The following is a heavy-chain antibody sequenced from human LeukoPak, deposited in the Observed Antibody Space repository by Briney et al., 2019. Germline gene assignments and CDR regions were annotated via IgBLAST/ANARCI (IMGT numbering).Heavy chain of an antibody. V-gene: IGHV1-24*01. CDR3: ATDLGKWELPSY. J-gene: IGHJ4*02. CDR1: GYTLTELS. D-gene: IGHD1-26*01. CDR2: FDPEDGET. Sequence: ASVKVSCTVSGYTLTELSMHWVRQAPGKGLEWMGGFDPEDGETIYAQKFQGRVTMTEDTSTDTAYMELSSLRSEDTAVYYCATDLGKWELPSYWGQGTLVTVSS.